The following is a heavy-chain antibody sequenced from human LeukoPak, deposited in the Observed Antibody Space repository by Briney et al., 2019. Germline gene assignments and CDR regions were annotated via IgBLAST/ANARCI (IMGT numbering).Heavy chain of an antibody. CDR2: ISYDGSEK. V-gene: IGHV3-30-3*01. Sequence: GGSLRLSCAASGFTFSSYPMHWVRQAPGKGLEWVAIISYDGSEKHYADPVKGRFTISRDNSKNTLYLQMNSLRAEDAAVYYCARYHHDSSGYSPPDYWGQGTLVTVSS. J-gene: IGHJ4*02. CDR1: GFTFSSYP. D-gene: IGHD3-22*01. CDR3: ARYHHDSSGYSPPDY.